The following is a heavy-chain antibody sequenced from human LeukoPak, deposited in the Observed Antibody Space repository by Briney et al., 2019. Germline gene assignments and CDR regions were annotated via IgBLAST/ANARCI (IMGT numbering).Heavy chain of an antibody. J-gene: IGHJ1*01. D-gene: IGHD3-22*01. CDR3: ARALNYYDSSGYLQH. Sequence: SVKVSCKASGGTFSSYAISWVRQAPGQGLEWMGGIIPIFGTANYAQKFQGRVTITADESTSTAYMELSSLRSEDTAVYYCARALNYYDSSGYLQHWGQGTLVTVSP. CDR2: IIPIFGTA. CDR1: GGTFSSYA. V-gene: IGHV1-69*13.